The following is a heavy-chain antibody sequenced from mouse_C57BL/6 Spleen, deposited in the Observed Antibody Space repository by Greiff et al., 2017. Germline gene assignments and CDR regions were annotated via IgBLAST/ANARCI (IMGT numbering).Heavy chain of an antibody. CDR1: GFSLTSYG. V-gene: IGHV2-2*01. CDR2: IWSGGST. D-gene: IGHD1-1*01. J-gene: IGHJ1*03. Sequence: VQLVESGPGLVQPSQSLSITCTVSGFSLTSYGVHWVRQSPGKGLEWLGVIWSGGSTDYNAAFISRLSISKDNAKSQVFFKMNSLQADDTAIYYGARNPYGSSLYGYFGVWGTGTTVTVSS. CDR3: ARNPYGSSLYGYFGV.